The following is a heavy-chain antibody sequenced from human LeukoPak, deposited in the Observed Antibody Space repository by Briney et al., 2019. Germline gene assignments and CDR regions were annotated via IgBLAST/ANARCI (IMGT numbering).Heavy chain of an antibody. CDR3: AKEYGDFPFDY. Sequence: GGSLRLSRAASGFTFSSYWMSWVRQAPGKGLEWVANIKQDGSEKYYVDSVKGRFTISRDNAKNSLYLQMNSLRAEDTAVYYCAKEYGDFPFDYWGQGTLVTVSS. V-gene: IGHV3-7*03. J-gene: IGHJ4*02. D-gene: IGHD4-17*01. CDR1: GFTFSSYW. CDR2: IKQDGSEK.